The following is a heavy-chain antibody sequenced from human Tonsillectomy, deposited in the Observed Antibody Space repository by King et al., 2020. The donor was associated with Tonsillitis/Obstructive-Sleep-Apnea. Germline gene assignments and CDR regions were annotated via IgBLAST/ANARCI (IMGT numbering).Heavy chain of an antibody. CDR2: IYWDDDK. D-gene: IGHD2-2*02. V-gene: IGHV2-5*02. CDR1: GFSLSTSGVG. J-gene: IGHJ4*02. CDR3: AHRPGLGSCSRTSCYISDEPNYFDY. Sequence: ITLKESGPTLVKPTQTLTLTCTFSGFSLSTSGVGVGWIRQPPGKALEWLALIYWDDDKRYSPSLKSRLTITKDTSKNQVVLTMTNMDPVDTATYYCAHRPGLGSCSRTSCYISDEPNYFDYWRPGTLVTFSS.